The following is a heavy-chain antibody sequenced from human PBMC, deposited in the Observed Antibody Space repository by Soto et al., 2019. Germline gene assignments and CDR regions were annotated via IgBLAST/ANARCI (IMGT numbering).Heavy chain of an antibody. J-gene: IGHJ4*02. V-gene: IGHV3-30-3*01. Sequence: QVQLVESGGGVVQPGRSLRLSCAASGFTFSSYALHWVRQAPGKGLEWVAIISYGGSNKYYADSVKGRFTTSRDNSKNTLYLQMNSLRPEDTAVYYCARNVYGDSLVAFEYWGQGTLVTVSS. CDR1: GFTFSSYA. CDR3: ARNVYGDSLVAFEY. CDR2: ISYGGSNK. D-gene: IGHD4-17*01.